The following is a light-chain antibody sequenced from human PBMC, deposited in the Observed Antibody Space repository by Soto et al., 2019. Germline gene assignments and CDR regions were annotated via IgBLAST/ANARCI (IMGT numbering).Light chain of an antibody. CDR3: MQALQTPLT. CDR1: QSLLHSKGYNC. V-gene: IGKV2-28*01. Sequence: DTVMTQSPLSLPVTPGEPASISCRSSQSLLHSKGYNCLDWYLQKPGQSPQLLIYFGSNRASGVPDRFSGSGSGTDFTLKISRVEAEDVGLYYCMQALQTPLTFGGGTKVEIK. CDR2: FGS. J-gene: IGKJ4*01.